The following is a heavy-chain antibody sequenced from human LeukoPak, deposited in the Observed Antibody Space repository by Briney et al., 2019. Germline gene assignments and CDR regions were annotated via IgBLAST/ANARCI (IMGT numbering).Heavy chain of an antibody. CDR1: GFTFSSYS. D-gene: IGHD3-22*01. V-gene: IGHV3-21*01. CDR2: ISSSSSYI. Sequence: GGSLRLSCAASGFTFSSYSMNWVRQAPGKGLEWVSSISSSSSYIYYADSVKGRFTISRDNAKNSLYLQMNSLRAEDTAVYYCALHKYYYDSSGPRGVENFDYWGQGTLVTVSP. CDR3: ALHKYYYDSSGPRGVENFDY. J-gene: IGHJ4*02.